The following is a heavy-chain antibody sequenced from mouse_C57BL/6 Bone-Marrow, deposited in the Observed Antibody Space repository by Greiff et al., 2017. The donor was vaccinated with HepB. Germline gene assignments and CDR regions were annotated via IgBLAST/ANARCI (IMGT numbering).Heavy chain of an antibody. D-gene: IGHD2-1*01. CDR1: GYTFTSYW. J-gene: IGHJ2*01. CDR3: ARGLWYPFDY. Sequence: VQLQQPGAELVRPGSSVKLSCKASGYTFTSYWMDWVKQRPGQGLEWIGDIYPGSGSTNYNEKFKSKATLTVDTSSSTAYMQLSSLTSEDSAVYYCARGLWYPFDYWGQGTTLTVSS. V-gene: IGHV1-55*01. CDR2: IYPGSGST.